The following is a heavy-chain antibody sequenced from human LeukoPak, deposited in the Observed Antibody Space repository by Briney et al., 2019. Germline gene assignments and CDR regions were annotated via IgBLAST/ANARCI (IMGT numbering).Heavy chain of an antibody. CDR3: AKEPTSYSSGWYFQH. Sequence: PGGSLRLSCAASGFTFSNYGMQWVRQAPGKGLEWVAVVSHDGSTTFYADSVKGRFTISRYNSKNTLDLQMYSLRAEDTAVYYCAKEPTSYSSGWYFQHWGQGTLVTVSS. D-gene: IGHD6-25*01. CDR2: VSHDGSTT. V-gene: IGHV3-30*18. J-gene: IGHJ1*01. CDR1: GFTFSNYG.